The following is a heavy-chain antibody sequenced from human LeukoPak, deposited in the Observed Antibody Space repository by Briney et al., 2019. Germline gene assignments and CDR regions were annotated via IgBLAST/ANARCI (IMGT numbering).Heavy chain of an antibody. J-gene: IGHJ4*02. CDR2: IIGSGGST. V-gene: IGHV3-23*01. Sequence: EGSLRLSCAASGLTFSSYAMSWVRQAPGKGLEWVSAIIGSGGSTYYADSVKGRFTISRDNSKDTLYLQMNSLKADDTAVYYCAKEPSSYGYYGFDNWGQGTLVTVSS. D-gene: IGHD5-18*01. CDR3: AKEPSSYGYYGFDN. CDR1: GLTFSSYA.